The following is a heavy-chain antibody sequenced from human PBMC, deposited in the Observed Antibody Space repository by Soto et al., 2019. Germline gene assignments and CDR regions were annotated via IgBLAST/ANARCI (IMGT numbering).Heavy chain of an antibody. V-gene: IGHV3-23*01. CDR2: ISGSGGST. J-gene: IGHJ4*02. D-gene: IGHD6-13*01. CDR1: GFTFSSYA. CDR3: AKIRGDGSSSWYYFDY. Sequence: GGSLRLSCAASGFTFSSYAMSWVRQAPGKGLEWVSAISGSGGSTYYADSVKGRFTISRDNSKNTLYLQMNSLRAEDTAVYYCAKIRGDGSSSWYYFDYWGQGTLVTVSS.